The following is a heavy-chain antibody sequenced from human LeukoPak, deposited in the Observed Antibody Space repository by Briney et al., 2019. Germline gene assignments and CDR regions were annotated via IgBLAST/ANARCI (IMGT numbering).Heavy chain of an antibody. CDR3: ARRAPATYDSSRVYDY. Sequence: GASVKVSCKASGYTFTSYYMHWVRQAPGQGLEWMGIINPSGGSTSHAQKFQGRVTMTRDTSTSTAYMELSSLRSEDTAVYYCARRAPATYDSSRVYDYWGQGTLVTVSS. D-gene: IGHD3-22*01. V-gene: IGHV1-46*01. CDR1: GYTFTSYY. CDR2: INPSGGST. J-gene: IGHJ4*02.